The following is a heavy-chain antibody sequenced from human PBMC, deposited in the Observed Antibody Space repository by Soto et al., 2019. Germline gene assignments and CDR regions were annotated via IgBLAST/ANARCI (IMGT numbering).Heavy chain of an antibody. CDR2: LSAHNGNT. J-gene: IGHJ4*02. Sequence: QVHLVQSGAEVKKPGASVKVSCKASGYTFTSYGITWVRQTPGQGLEWMGWLSAHNGNTDYAQKLQGRVIVTRHTSTSTAYIALRSLRSDDTAVYYCARGRYGDYWGQGALVTVSS. D-gene: IGHD1-1*01. CDR3: ARGRYGDY. CDR1: GYTFTSYG. V-gene: IGHV1-18*01.